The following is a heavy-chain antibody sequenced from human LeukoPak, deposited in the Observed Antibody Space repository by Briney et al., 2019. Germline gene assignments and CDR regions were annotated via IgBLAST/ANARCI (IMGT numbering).Heavy chain of an antibody. Sequence: GGSLRLSCAASGFTFSSYAMHWVRQAPGKGLEWVAVISYDGSNKYYADSVKGRFTISRDNSKNTLYLQMNSLRAEDTAVYYCARDGWVGADRHYVGAYYYHMDVWGKGTTVTVSS. V-gene: IGHV3-30*01. J-gene: IGHJ6*03. CDR3: ARDGWVGADRHYVGAYYYHMDV. D-gene: IGHD1-26*01. CDR1: GFTFSSYA. CDR2: ISYDGSNK.